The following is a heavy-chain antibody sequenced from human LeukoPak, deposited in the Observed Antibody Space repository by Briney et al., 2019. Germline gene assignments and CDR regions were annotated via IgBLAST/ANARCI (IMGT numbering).Heavy chain of an antibody. V-gene: IGHV3-7*01. CDR3: ARRAPSHDFDD. J-gene: IGHJ4*02. CDR1: GFTFSNYW. CDR2: IKHDGSED. Sequence: GGSLRLSCAASGFTFSNYWMTWVRQAPGKGLEWVANIKHDGSEDYYLDSVKGRFTISRDNAKNSLYLQMNSLRVEDTAVYYCARRAPSHDFDDWGQGTLVTVSS.